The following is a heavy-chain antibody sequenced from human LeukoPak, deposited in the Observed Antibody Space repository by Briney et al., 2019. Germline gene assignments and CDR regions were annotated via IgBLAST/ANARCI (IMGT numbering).Heavy chain of an antibody. CDR3: SRESSSGSRWRGIDP. D-gene: IGHD3-10*01. V-gene: IGHV3-7*01. J-gene: IGHJ5*02. CDR2: IRQDGSEK. Sequence: GGSLRLSCAASGFTFSTYWMTWVRQAPGKGLEWVANIRQDGSEKYYVDSVKGRFTISRDNAKNSLYLQMNSLRAEDTAVYYCSRESSSGSRWRGIDPWGQGTLVTVSS. CDR1: GFTFSTYW.